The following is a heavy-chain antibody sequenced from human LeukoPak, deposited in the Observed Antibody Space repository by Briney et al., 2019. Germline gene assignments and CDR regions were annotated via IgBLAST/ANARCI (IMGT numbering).Heavy chain of an antibody. CDR1: GGSISSYY. V-gene: IGHV4-4*07. CDR2: FYSTGST. J-gene: IGHJ3*02. D-gene: IGHD1-26*01. Sequence: SETLSLTCTVSGGSISSYYWTWIRQPAGKGLEWIGRFYSTGSTNYNPSLKSRVTLSVDTSKNQFSLNLSSVTAADTAVYYCARGGSLVGTTPHDTFDIWGQGTMVTVSS. CDR3: ARGGSLVGTTPHDTFDI.